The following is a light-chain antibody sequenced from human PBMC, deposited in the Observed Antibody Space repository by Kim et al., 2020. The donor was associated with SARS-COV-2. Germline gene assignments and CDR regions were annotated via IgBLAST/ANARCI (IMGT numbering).Light chain of an antibody. CDR1: SSHIRAGYD. J-gene: IGLJ1*01. V-gene: IGLV1-40*01. Sequence: QSVLTQPPSVSGAPGQRVTISCTGSSSHIRAGYDVHRYQQLPGTAPKLLIYSNSSRTSGVPDRFYGSKSGTSASLAITGIQAEDEADHYCQSYDSSLSGSRVFGTGTKVTVL. CDR2: SNS. CDR3: QSYDSSLSGSRV.